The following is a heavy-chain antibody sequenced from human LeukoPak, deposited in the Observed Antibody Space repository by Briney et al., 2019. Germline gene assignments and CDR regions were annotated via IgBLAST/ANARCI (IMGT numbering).Heavy chain of an antibody. CDR3: ARGRSGDAFDI. V-gene: IGHV4-34*01. Sequence: PSETLSLTCAVYGGSFSGYYWSWIRQPPGKGLEWIGEINHSGSTNYNPSLKSRVTISVDRSKNQFSLKLSSVTAADTAVYYCARGRSGDAFDIWGQGTMVTVSS. D-gene: IGHD3-10*01. CDR1: GGSFSGYY. J-gene: IGHJ3*02. CDR2: INHSGST.